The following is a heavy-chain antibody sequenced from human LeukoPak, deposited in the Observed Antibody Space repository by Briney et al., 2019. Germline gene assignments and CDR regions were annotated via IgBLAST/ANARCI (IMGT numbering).Heavy chain of an antibody. Sequence: GGSLRLSCAASGFTFSSYDMHWVRQPTGGGLEWVSGIGTAGDTYYLGPVKGRFTISRDNSKNTLYLQMNSLRAEDTAVYYCATLNWDDGVVSGFDRWGQGILVTVSS. CDR1: GFTFSSYD. CDR2: IGTAGDT. D-gene: IGHD2-2*01. V-gene: IGHV3-13*01. CDR3: ATLNWDDGVVSGFDR. J-gene: IGHJ5*02.